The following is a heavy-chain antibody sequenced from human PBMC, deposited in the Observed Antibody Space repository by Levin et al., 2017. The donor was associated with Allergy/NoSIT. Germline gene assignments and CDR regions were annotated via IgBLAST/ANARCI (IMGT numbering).Heavy chain of an antibody. Sequence: GGSLRLSCAASGFTFSGYSMHWVRQAPGKGLVWVSLINTDGSTTFYADSVKGRFTISRDNARNTLYLQMNSLGVEDTAVYYCASDSKIVTGAGLDYWGQGTLVTVSS. D-gene: IGHD2-21*02. V-gene: IGHV3-74*01. CDR2: INTDGSTT. CDR3: ASDSKIVTGAGLDY. CDR1: GFTFSGYS. J-gene: IGHJ4*02.